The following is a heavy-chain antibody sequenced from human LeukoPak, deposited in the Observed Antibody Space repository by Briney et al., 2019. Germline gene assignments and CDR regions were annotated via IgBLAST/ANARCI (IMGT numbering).Heavy chain of an antibody. D-gene: IGHD3-9*01. CDR2: INWNGGST. CDR1: GFTFSSYW. V-gene: IGHV3-20*04. J-gene: IGHJ5*02. CDR3: ARGYYDLLTGYPNWFDP. Sequence: GGSLRLSCAASGFTFSSYWMSWVRQAPGKGLEWVSGINWNGGSTGYADSVKGRFTISRDDAKNSLYLQMNSLRAEDTAFYYCARGYYDLLTGYPNWFDPWGQGTLVTVSS.